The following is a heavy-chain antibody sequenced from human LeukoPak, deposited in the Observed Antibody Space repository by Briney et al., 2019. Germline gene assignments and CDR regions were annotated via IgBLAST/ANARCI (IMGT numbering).Heavy chain of an antibody. CDR3: ARLVVTTAYFDY. Sequence: SETLSLTCTVSGGSISSSSYYWGWIRQPPGKGLEWIGSIYYSGSTYYNPSLKSRVTISVDTSKNQFSLKLSSVTAADTAVYYCARLVVTTAYFDYWGQGTLVTVSS. CDR2: IYYSGST. CDR1: GGSISSSSYY. D-gene: IGHD2-21*02. J-gene: IGHJ4*02. V-gene: IGHV4-39*07.